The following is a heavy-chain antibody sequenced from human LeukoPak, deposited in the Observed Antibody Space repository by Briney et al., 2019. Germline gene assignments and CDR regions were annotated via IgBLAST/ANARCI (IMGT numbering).Heavy chain of an antibody. CDR3: ARGESIAARRGAFDI. D-gene: IGHD6-6*01. J-gene: IGHJ3*02. CDR1: GGSISSGSYY. Sequence: PSQTLSLTCTVSGGSISSGSYYWSWIRQPAGKGLEWIGRIYTSGSTNYNPSLKSRVTISVDMSKNQFSLKLSSVTAADTAVYYCARGESIAARRGAFDIWGQGTMVTVSS. V-gene: IGHV4-61*02. CDR2: IYTSGST.